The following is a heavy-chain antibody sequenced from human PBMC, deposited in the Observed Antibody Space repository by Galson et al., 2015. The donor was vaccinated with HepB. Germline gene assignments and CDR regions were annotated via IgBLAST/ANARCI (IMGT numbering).Heavy chain of an antibody. J-gene: IGHJ3*02. CDR1: GGSISRYY. CDR3: ARRVAVAGMKAFDI. V-gene: IGHV4-59*08. Sequence: ETLSLTCTVSGGSISRYYWSWIRQPPGKGLEWIGYIYYSGSTNYNPSLKRRVTISVDTSKNQFSLKLSSVTAADTAVYYCARRVAVAGMKAFDIWGQGTMVTVSS. CDR2: IYYSGST. D-gene: IGHD6-19*01.